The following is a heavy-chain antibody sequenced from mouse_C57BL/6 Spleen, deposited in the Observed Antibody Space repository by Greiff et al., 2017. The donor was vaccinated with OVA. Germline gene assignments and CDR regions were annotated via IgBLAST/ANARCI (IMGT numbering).Heavy chain of an antibody. J-gene: IGHJ2*01. V-gene: IGHV1-47*01. CDR2: FHPYNDDT. Sequence: VQLVESGAELVKPGASVKMSCKASGYTFTTYPIEWMKQNHGKSLEWIGNFHPYNDDTKYNEKFKGKATLTVEKSSSTVYLELSRLTSDDSAVYYCARGAYYGNYGYYFDYWGQGTTLTVSS. D-gene: IGHD2-10*01. CDR1: GYTFTTYP. CDR3: ARGAYYGNYGYYFDY.